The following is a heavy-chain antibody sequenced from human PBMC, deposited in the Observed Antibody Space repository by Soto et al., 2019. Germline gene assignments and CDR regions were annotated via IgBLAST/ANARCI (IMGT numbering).Heavy chain of an antibody. CDR2: INHRGST. J-gene: IGHJ6*02. CDR1: GGSFSGYY. D-gene: IGHD6-25*01. Sequence: QVQLQQWGAGLLKPSETLSLTCAVYGGSFSGYYWSWIRQPPGKGLEWIGEINHRGSTNYNPSLKGRVTRSVGTSKNQFSRRLNSVTAADTAVYYCARGSRVKIPAASGRDYYYQGLDVWGQGTAVTVSS. CDR3: ARGSRVKIPAASGRDYYYQGLDV. V-gene: IGHV4-34*01.